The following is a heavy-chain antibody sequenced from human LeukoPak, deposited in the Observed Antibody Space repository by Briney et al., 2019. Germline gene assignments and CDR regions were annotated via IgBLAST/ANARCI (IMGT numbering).Heavy chain of an antibody. CDR2: IYTSGST. Sequence: PSETLSLTCTVCGGSISSYYWSWIRQPPGKGLEWIGYIYTSGSTNYNPSLKSRVTISVDTSKNQFSLKLSSVTAADTAVYYCARHAVAPYYDYAYYYYMDVWGKGTTVTVSS. CDR1: GGSISSYY. D-gene: IGHD1-26*01. V-gene: IGHV4-4*09. CDR3: ARHAVAPYYDYAYYYYMDV. J-gene: IGHJ6*03.